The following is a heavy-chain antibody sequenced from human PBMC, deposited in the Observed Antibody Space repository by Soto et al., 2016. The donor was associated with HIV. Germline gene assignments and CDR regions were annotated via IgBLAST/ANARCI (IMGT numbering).Heavy chain of an antibody. D-gene: IGHD4-17*01. V-gene: IGHV4-31*03. Sequence: QVQLQESGPGLVKPSQTLSLTCTVSGGSITTGGYYWTWIRQLPGKGLEWIGYIYYTGTTSYNPSLRSRLSILVDTSKNQFSLKLNSATAADTAVYFCARADYGDSILPYXYFDLWGLVCGSLSPQ. CDR1: GGSITTGGYY. CDR3: ARADYGDSILPYXYFDL. J-gene: IGHJ2*01. CDR2: IYYTGTT.